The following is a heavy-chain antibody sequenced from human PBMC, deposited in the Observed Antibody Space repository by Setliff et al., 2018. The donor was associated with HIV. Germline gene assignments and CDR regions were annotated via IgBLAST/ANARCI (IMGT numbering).Heavy chain of an antibody. CDR1: GYTFTVNH. CDR2: ISPDSGDT. D-gene: IGHD3-10*01. Sequence: GASVKVSCKTSGYTFTVNHLHWVRQAPGQGVEWVGKISPDSGDTFYAQKFQGRVTLTRDTSITTAYMELSTLRDDDTAVYYCVRDAGAPGRGNPLDYWGQGTLVTVSS. V-gene: IGHV1-2*02. J-gene: IGHJ4*02. CDR3: VRDAGAPGRGNPLDY.